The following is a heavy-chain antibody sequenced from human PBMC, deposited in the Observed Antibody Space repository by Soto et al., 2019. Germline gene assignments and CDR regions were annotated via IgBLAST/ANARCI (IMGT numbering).Heavy chain of an antibody. CDR3: ASLTTVIDHYFDF. CDR1: GGSISSGGYY. V-gene: IGHV4-31*03. CDR2: IYYSGST. D-gene: IGHD4-17*01. Sequence: QVQLQESSTGLVKPSQTLSLTCTVSGGSISSGGYYWSWIRQHPGKGLEWIGYIYYSGSTYYNPSLKSRVTISVDTSKNQFSLKLSSVTAADTAVYYCASLTTVIDHYFDFWGQGTLVTVSS. J-gene: IGHJ4*02.